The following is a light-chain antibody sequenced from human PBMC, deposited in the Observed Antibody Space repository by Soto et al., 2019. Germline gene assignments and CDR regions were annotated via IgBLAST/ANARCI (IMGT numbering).Light chain of an antibody. Sequence: QSAVTQPPSASGTPGQRVTISCSGSSSNIGSNTVNWYQQFPGAAPRFLISGNNVRPSGVPDRFSASRSGTSASLAISGLQSEDEADYYCAVWDDKLRGRIIGGGTKL. V-gene: IGLV1-44*01. CDR2: GNN. J-gene: IGLJ2*01. CDR3: AVWDDKLRGRI. CDR1: SSNIGSNT.